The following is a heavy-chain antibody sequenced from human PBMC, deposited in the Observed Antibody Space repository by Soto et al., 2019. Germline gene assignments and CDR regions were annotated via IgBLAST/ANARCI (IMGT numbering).Heavy chain of an antibody. Sequence: SETLSLTCTVSGASISGFYWSWIRKSAGNGLEWIGRIYATGTTDYNPSLKSRVMMSVDTSKKQFSLKLMSVTAADTAVYYCVRDGTKTLRDWFDPWGQGISVTVPQ. CDR2: IYATGTT. CDR1: GASISGFY. J-gene: IGHJ5*02. V-gene: IGHV4-4*07. D-gene: IGHD1-1*01. CDR3: VRDGTKTLRDWFDP.